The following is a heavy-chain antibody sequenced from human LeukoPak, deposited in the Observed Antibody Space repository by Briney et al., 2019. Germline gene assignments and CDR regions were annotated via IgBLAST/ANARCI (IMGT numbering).Heavy chain of an antibody. CDR2: ISGSGGST. V-gene: IGHV3-23*01. Sequence: GGSLRLSCAASEFTFSSYGMSWVRQAPGKGLEWVSSISGSGGSTQYADSVQGRFAISRDNSKNTLYLQMNSLRVEDTAVHFCARDPNGDYIGTFDMWGRGTMVSVSS. CDR1: EFTFSSYG. J-gene: IGHJ3*02. D-gene: IGHD4-17*01. CDR3: ARDPNGDYIGTFDM.